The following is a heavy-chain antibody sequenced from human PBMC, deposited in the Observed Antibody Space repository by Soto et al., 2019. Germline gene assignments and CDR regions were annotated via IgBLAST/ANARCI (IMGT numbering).Heavy chain of an antibody. Sequence: SETLSLTCTVSGGSISSSSYYWGWIRQPPGKGLEWIGNIYYSGSTNYNPSLKSRVTILVDTSKNQFSLKLSSVTAADTAVYYCARDHPGSSWFDYWGQGTLVTVSS. D-gene: IGHD6-13*01. CDR3: ARDHPGSSWFDY. CDR1: GGSISSSSYY. CDR2: IYYSGST. V-gene: IGHV4-39*07. J-gene: IGHJ4*02.